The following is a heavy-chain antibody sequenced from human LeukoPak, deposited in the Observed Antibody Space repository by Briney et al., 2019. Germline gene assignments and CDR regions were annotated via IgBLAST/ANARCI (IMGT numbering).Heavy chain of an antibody. J-gene: IGHJ4*02. Sequence: ASVKVSCKASGYTFTSYGISWVRQAPGQGLEWMGWTSAYNGNTNYAQKLQGRVTMTTDTSTSTAYMELRSLRSDDTAVYYCARDNDYDSSGALDYWGQGTLVTVSS. CDR3: ARDNDYDSSGALDY. CDR2: TSAYNGNT. CDR1: GYTFTSYG. D-gene: IGHD3-22*01. V-gene: IGHV1-18*01.